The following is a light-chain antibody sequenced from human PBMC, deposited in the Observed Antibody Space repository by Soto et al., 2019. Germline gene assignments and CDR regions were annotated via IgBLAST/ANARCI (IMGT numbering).Light chain of an antibody. CDR1: SSDVGSYNL. J-gene: IGLJ1*01. Sequence: QSALTQPASVSGSPGQSITISCTGTSSDVGSYNLVSWYQQHPGKAPKLIIYEGSKRPSGVSNRFSGSKSGNTASLTISGLQAEDEADYYCCSYASSSTYYVFGTGTKVTVL. V-gene: IGLV2-23*01. CDR3: CSYASSSTYYV. CDR2: EGS.